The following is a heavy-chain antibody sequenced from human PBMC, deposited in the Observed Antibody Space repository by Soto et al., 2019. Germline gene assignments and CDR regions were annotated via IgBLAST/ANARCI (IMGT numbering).Heavy chain of an antibody. J-gene: IGHJ4*02. CDR1: GFTFSSYG. Sequence: QVQLVESGGGVVQPGRSLRLSCAASGFTFSSYGMHWVRQAPGKGLEWVAVISYDGSNKYYADSVKGRFTISRDNSKNTLYLQMNSLRAEDMAVYYCAKDPYGSGSYATPAWGQGTLVTVSS. CDR3: AKDPYGSGSYATPA. D-gene: IGHD3-10*01. CDR2: ISYDGSNK. V-gene: IGHV3-30*18.